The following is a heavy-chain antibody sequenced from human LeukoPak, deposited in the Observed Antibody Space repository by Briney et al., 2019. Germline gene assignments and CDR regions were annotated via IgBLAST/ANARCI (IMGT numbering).Heavy chain of an antibody. Sequence: PGGSLRLSCAASGFTFSDYYMSWVRQAPGKGLEWVANIKQDGSEKYYADSVKGRFTISRDNAKNSLYLQMNSLRAEDTAVYYCARGGPGPMIVVNYYFDYWGQGTLVTVSS. V-gene: IGHV3-7*01. J-gene: IGHJ4*02. D-gene: IGHD3-22*01. CDR3: ARGGPGPMIVVNYYFDY. CDR2: IKQDGSEK. CDR1: GFTFSDYY.